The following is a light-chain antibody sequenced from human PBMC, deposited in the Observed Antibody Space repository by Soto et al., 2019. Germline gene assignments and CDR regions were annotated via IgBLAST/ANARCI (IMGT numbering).Light chain of an antibody. CDR2: GNS. CDR1: SSNIGAGYD. V-gene: IGLV1-40*01. CDR3: SSYAGSNKSV. J-gene: IGLJ1*01. Sequence: QSVVTQPPSVSGAPGQRVTISCTGSSSNIGAGYDVHWYQQLPGTAPKLLIYGNSNRPSGVPDRFSGSKSGTSASLAITGLQPEDEADYYCSSYAGSNKSVFGTGTKVTVL.